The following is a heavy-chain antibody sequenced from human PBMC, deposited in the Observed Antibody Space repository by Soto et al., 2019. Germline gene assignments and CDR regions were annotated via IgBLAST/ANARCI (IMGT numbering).Heavy chain of an antibody. CDR3: ASSHAGAHITAAVH. CDR1: GGAIRGGGYS. Sequence: LSLTCAVSGGAIRGGGYSWSWIRQPPGKGLEWIGYIYHSGSTYYNPSLKSRVTISVDRSKNQFSLKLSSVTAADTAVYYCASSHAGAHITAAVHWGQGTLVTVSS. D-gene: IGHD6-13*01. J-gene: IGHJ4*02. CDR2: IYHSGST. V-gene: IGHV4-30-2*01.